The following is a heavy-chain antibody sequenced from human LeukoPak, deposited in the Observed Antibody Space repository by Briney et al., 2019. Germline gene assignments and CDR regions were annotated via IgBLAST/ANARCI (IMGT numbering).Heavy chain of an antibody. CDR2: INWNGGST. D-gene: IGHD3-10*01. V-gene: IGHV3-20*04. J-gene: IGHJ4*02. Sequence: AGGSLRLSCAASGFTFDDYGMSWVRQAPGKGLELVSGINWNGGSTGYADSVKGRFTISRDNAKNSLYLQMNSLRAEDTALYYCARAKGTMVRGASYFDYWGQGTLVTVSS. CDR3: ARAKGTMVRGASYFDY. CDR1: GFTFDDYG.